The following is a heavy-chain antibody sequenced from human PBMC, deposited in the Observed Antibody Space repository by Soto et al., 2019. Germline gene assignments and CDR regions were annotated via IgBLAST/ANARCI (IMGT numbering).Heavy chain of an antibody. V-gene: IGHV4-34*01. CDR1: GGSFSGYY. J-gene: IGHJ5*02. CDR2: INHSGST. Sequence: SETLSLTCAVYGGSFSGYYWSWIRQPPGKGLEWIGEINHSGSTNYNPSLKSRVTISVDTSKNQFSLKLSSVTAADTAVYYCASRAAARRFGWFDPWGQGTLVTVSS. CDR3: ASRAAARRFGWFDP. D-gene: IGHD6-6*01.